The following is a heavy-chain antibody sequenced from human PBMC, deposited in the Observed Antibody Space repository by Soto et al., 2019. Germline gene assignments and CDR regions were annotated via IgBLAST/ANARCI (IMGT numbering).Heavy chain of an antibody. J-gene: IGHJ4*02. Sequence: QVQLVESGGGVVQPGRSLRLSCAASGFTFTKYGMHWVRQAPGKGLEWVAVISYDGSDQYYVDSVKGRFTISRDSSKNTLYLQMNTIRADDTAVYYCAKDLGTVTTFNLSHWGQGTLVTVSS. CDR3: AKDLGTVTTFNLSH. CDR2: ISYDGSDQ. CDR1: GFTFTKYG. D-gene: IGHD4-17*01. V-gene: IGHV3-30*18.